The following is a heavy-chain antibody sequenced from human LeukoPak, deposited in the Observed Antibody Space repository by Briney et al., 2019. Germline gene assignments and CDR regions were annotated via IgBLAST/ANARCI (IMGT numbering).Heavy chain of an antibody. J-gene: IGHJ4*02. CDR1: GFTFSRYS. D-gene: IGHD3-16*01. Sequence: GGSLRLSCAASGFTFSRYSMNWVRQAPGKGLEWVSPISSSSSYRYYADSVKGRFTISRDNAKNSLHLQMNSLRAEDTAVYYCMSYAGRSDDYWGQGTLVTVSS. CDR3: MSYAGRSDDY. V-gene: IGHV3-21*01. CDR2: ISSSSSYR.